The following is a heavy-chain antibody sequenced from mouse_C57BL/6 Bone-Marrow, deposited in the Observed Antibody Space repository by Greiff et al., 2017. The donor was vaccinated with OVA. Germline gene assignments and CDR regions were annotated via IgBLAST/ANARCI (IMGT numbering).Heavy chain of an antibody. CDR1: GFTFSSYG. D-gene: IGHD2-3*01. CDR2: ISSGGSYT. V-gene: IGHV5-6*01. Sequence: VQLKESGGDLVKPGGSLKLSCAASGFTFSSYGMSWVRQTPDKRLEWVATISSGGSYTYYPDSVKGRFTISRDNAKNTLYLQMSSLKSEDTAMYYCARHRWLPLYAMDYWGQGTSVTVSS. J-gene: IGHJ4*01. CDR3: ARHRWLPLYAMDY.